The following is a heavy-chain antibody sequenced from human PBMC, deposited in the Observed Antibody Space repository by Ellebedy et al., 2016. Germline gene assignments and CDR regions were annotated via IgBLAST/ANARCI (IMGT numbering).Heavy chain of an antibody. D-gene: IGHD3-3*01. V-gene: IGHV4-31*03. CDR3: ARRTTFWSGYYDF. J-gene: IGHJ4*02. Sequence: SETLSLTXTVSGGSLSTGGYFWSWIRQHPGEGLEWIGYISDSGDTYYNPSLRNRLSMSVDSSKNQVSLKLNFVTSADTAVYYCARRTTFWSGYYDFWGQGTLVTVSS. CDR1: GGSLSTGGYF. CDR2: ISDSGDT.